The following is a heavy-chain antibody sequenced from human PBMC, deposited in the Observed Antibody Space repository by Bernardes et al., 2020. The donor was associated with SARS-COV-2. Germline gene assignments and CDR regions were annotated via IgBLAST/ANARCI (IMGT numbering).Heavy chain of an antibody. CDR1: GFTFSSHT. J-gene: IGHJ6*02. Sequence: GGSLRLSCAASGFTFSSHTMNWVRQAPGKGLEWVSSINSISTYLYYADSVKGRFTISRDNTQKLLYLQINSLSAEDTAVYYCARDATTSFGVVPGMDVWGQGTAVTVSS. D-gene: IGHD3-3*01. CDR3: ARDATTSFGVVPGMDV. V-gene: IGHV3-21*01. CDR2: INSISTYL.